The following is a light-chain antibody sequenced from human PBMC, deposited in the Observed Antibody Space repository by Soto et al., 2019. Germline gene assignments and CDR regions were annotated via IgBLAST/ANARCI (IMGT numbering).Light chain of an antibody. J-gene: IGKJ1*01. V-gene: IGKV3-15*01. Sequence: EIVMTQSPVTLSLSPGERATLSCRASQSVSSNLAWYQQKPGQAPSLLIYGAFTRATGIPARFSGTGSGTEFTLTISSLQYEDCALYYCQQYNDWTLTFGQGTKVDIK. CDR1: QSVSSN. CDR3: QQYNDWTLT. CDR2: GAF.